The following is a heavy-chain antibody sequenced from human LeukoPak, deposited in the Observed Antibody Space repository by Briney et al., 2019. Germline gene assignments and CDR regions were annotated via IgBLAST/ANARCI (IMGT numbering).Heavy chain of an antibody. Sequence: ASVKVSCKASGYTFTSYYMHWVRQAPGKGLEWMGSFDPEDGETIYAQKFQGRVTMTEDTSTDTAYMELSSLRSEDTAVYYCATASRSHYADYNLDYWGQGTLVTVSS. CDR3: ATASRSHYADYNLDY. J-gene: IGHJ4*02. V-gene: IGHV1-24*01. D-gene: IGHD4-17*01. CDR1: GYTFTSYY. CDR2: FDPEDGET.